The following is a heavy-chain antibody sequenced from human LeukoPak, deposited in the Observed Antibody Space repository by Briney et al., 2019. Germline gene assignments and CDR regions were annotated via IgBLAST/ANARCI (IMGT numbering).Heavy chain of an antibody. Sequence: ASVKVSCKASGYTFTGYYMHWVRQAPGQGLEWMGWINPNSGGTNYAQKFQGRVTMTRDTSISTAYMKLSRLRSDDTAVYYCARSLLVGYYDSSGYPFLAFDIWGQGTMVTVSS. J-gene: IGHJ3*02. CDR2: INPNSGGT. D-gene: IGHD3-22*01. CDR1: GYTFTGYY. CDR3: ARSLLVGYYDSSGYPFLAFDI. V-gene: IGHV1-2*02.